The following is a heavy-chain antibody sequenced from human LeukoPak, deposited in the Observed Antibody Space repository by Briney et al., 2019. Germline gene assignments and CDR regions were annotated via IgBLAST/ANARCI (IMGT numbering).Heavy chain of an antibody. J-gene: IGHJ5*02. Sequence: SQTLSLTCAVSGGSISSCNWRCWVRQPPREGVEWIGQIYHSGSTKYNSSLKSRDKLTVDKYNHKFPLKLKFVTSADTAVYYGSRPTSLEYCSGGSCYGRGAWFDRWGQGTLVTVSS. CDR2: IYHSGST. V-gene: IGHV4-4*02. CDR1: GGSISSCNW. D-gene: IGHD2-15*01. CDR3: SRPTSLEYCSGGSCYGRGAWFDR.